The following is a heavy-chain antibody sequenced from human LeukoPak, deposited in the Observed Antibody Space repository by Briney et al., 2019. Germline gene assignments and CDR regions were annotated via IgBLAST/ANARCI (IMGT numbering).Heavy chain of an antibody. J-gene: IGHJ6*03. Sequence: ASVKVSCKASGYTFTSYYIHWVRQAPGQGLEWMGIINPSGGNTTYAQKFQGRVTMTRDTSTSTVYMELSSLRPEDTAVYFCARDGTPAFYYYMDVWGKGTTVT. CDR1: GYTFTSYY. CDR2: INPSGGNT. CDR3: ARDGTPAFYYYMDV. V-gene: IGHV1-46*01.